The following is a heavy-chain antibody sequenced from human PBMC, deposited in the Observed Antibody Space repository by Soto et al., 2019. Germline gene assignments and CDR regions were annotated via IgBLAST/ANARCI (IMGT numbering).Heavy chain of an antibody. Sequence: EVQLLESGGGLVQPGGSLRLSCAASGFTFSSYAMSWVRQAPGTGLEWVSAISGRGGSTYYADAVKGRFTISRDNPKNTLHLQMYSLRAEDTAVYYCAKRLGVSDGEYFDLWGRGTLVAVSS. D-gene: IGHD2-8*01. V-gene: IGHV3-23*01. CDR3: AKRLGVSDGEYFDL. J-gene: IGHJ2*01. CDR2: ISGRGGST. CDR1: GFTFSSYA.